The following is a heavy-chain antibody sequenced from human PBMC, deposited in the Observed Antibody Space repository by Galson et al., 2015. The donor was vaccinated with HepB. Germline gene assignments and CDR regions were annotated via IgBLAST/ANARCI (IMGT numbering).Heavy chain of an antibody. V-gene: IGHV1-2*02. CDR3: ARENDESGYIDH. J-gene: IGHJ1*01. Sequence: SVKVSCKASGYTFTGHDLHWVRQAPGQGLQWMGLISPLRGGTRYAPDFQGRVTMTRETSISTVYLEMSSLRFDDTAVYFCARENDESGYIDHWGQGTVVTVS. CDR2: ISPLRGGT. D-gene: IGHD1-1*01. CDR1: GYTFTGHD.